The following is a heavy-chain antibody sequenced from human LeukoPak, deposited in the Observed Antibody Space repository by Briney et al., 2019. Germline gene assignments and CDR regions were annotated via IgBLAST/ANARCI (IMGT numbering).Heavy chain of an antibody. CDR3: ARGHTAVTRHFDF. Sequence: PGGSLRLSCAASGFTFSSYGMHWVRQAPGKGLEWVAVISYDGSNKYYADSVKGRFTISRDNSKNTLYLQMNSLRAEDTAVYYCARGHTAVTRHFDFWGQGTLVTVSS. V-gene: IGHV3-30*03. J-gene: IGHJ4*02. CDR2: ISYDGSNK. CDR1: GFTFSSYG. D-gene: IGHD4-17*01.